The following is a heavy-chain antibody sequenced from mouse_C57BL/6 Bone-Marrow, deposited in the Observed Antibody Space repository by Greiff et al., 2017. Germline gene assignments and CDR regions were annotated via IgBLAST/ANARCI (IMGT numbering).Heavy chain of an antibody. CDR2: IGPSDSYT. Sequence: QVQLQQPGAELVRPGTSVKLSCKASGYTFTSSWMHWVKQRPGQGLEWIGVIGPSDSYTNYNQKFQGKATLTVATSSSTAYMQLSSLTSEDSAVYYCAPTGTYFDYWGQGTTLTVSS. J-gene: IGHJ2*01. CDR3: APTGTYFDY. V-gene: IGHV1-59*01. D-gene: IGHD4-1*02. CDR1: GYTFTSSW.